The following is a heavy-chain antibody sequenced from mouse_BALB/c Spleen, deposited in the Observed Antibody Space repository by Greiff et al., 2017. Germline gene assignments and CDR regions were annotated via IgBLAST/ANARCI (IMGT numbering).Heavy chain of an antibody. Sequence: QVQLQQPGAELVKPGASVKMSCKASGYTFTSYWMHWVKQRPGQGLEWIGVIDPSDSYTSYNQKFKGKATLTVDTSSSTAYMQLSSLTSEDSAVYYCTRPGTWGVAYWGQGTLVTVSA. CDR1: GYTFTSYW. D-gene: IGHD4-1*01. J-gene: IGHJ3*01. V-gene: IGHV1S127*01. CDR2: IDPSDSYT. CDR3: TRPGTWGVAY.